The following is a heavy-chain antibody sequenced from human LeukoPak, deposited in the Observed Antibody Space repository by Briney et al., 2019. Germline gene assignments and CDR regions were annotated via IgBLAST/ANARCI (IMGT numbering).Heavy chain of an antibody. Sequence: ASVKVSCKASGYTFTGYYMHWVRQAPGQGLEWMGWNNPNSGGTNYAQKFQGRVTMTRDTSISTAYMELNRLRSDDTAVYYCARPESCSGGSCPDYWGQGTLVTVSS. J-gene: IGHJ4*02. CDR1: GYTFTGYY. D-gene: IGHD2-15*01. CDR2: NNPNSGGT. CDR3: ARPESCSGGSCPDY. V-gene: IGHV1-2*02.